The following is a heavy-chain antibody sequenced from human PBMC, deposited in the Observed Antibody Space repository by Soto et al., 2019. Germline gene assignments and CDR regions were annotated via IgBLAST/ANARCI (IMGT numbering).Heavy chain of an antibody. J-gene: IGHJ6*03. CDR1: GGSFSGYY. D-gene: IGHD5-18*01. CDR2: INHSGST. CDR3: ARGLGTGGSYYYYYMDV. V-gene: IGHV4-34*01. Sequence: SETLSLTCAVYGGSFSGYYWSWIRQPPGKGLEWIGEINHSGSTNYNPSLKSRVTISVDTSKNQFSLKLSSVTAADTAVYYCARGLGTGGSYYYYYMDVWGKGTTVTVS.